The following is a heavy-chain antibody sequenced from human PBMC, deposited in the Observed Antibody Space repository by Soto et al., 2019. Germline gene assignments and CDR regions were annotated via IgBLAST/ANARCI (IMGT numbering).Heavy chain of an antibody. D-gene: IGHD6-6*01. CDR2: INPNSGGT. CDR3: ARDGYSSSSGWFDP. V-gene: IGHV1-2*04. Sequence: ASVKVSCKASGYTFTGYYMHWVRQAPGQGLEWMGWINPNSGGTNYAQKFQGWVTMTRDTSISTAYMELSRLRSDDTAVYYCARDGYSSSSGWFDPWGQGTLVTVSS. CDR1: GYTFTGYY. J-gene: IGHJ5*02.